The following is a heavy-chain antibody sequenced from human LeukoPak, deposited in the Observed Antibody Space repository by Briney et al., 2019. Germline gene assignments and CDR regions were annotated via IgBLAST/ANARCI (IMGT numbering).Heavy chain of an antibody. CDR3: ASGGYCGSTSCYPNWFDP. Sequence: SETLSLTCTVSGGSITSYHWSWIRQPPGKGLEWIGYISYSGSTNYNPSLKSRVTISVDTSKNQFSLKLSSVTAADTAVYYCASGGYCGSTSCYPNWFDPWAREPWSPSPQ. J-gene: IGHJ5*02. D-gene: IGHD2-2*01. CDR2: ISYSGST. V-gene: IGHV4-59*01. CDR1: GGSITSYH.